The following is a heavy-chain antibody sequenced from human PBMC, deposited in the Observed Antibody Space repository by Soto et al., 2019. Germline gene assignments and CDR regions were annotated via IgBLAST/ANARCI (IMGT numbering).Heavy chain of an antibody. Sequence: PGGSLRLSCEASGFTFKSYTMNWVRQAPGKGLEWVSSITGTSSHIFYADSVKGRFTISRDNTKNSLFLQMNNLGAEDSAVYYCARVAGEYSDRWGQGTMVTVSS. CDR2: ITGTSSHI. V-gene: IGHV3-21*01. CDR1: GFTFKSYT. D-gene: IGHD5-12*01. J-gene: IGHJ4*02. CDR3: ARVAGEYSDR.